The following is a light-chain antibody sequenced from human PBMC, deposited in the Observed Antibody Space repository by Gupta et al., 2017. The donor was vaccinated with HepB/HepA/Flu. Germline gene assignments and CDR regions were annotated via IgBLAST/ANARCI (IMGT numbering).Light chain of an antibody. CDR3: SSYTSSSIVT. CDR1: SDDVGSYNR. CDR2: EVS. Sequence: QSVPTQPPAVSASPGQSVTISCTGISDDVGSYNRVSWYQQSPGTVPKLMIFEVSNRPSGVPYRFSGSNSGNTAFLTISGLQAEDEADYSCSSYTSSSIVTFGGGTKLTVL. V-gene: IGLV2-18*02. J-gene: IGLJ2*01.